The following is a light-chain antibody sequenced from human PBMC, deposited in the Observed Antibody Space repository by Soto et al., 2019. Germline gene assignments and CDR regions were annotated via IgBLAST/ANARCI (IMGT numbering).Light chain of an antibody. CDR1: QSIGTW. CDR2: DAS. Sequence: DIQMTQSPSTLSASVGDRVTITCRASQSIGTWLAWYQHRPGKAPSLLIYDASTLRSGFPSRFSGSGSGTDFTLTISSLQPADFATYYCQQLRSFPITFGQGTRLEIK. J-gene: IGKJ5*01. CDR3: QQLRSFPIT. V-gene: IGKV1-5*01.